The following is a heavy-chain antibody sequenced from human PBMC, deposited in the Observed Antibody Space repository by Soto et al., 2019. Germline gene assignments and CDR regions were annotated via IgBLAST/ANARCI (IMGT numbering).Heavy chain of an antibody. V-gene: IGHV3-30-3*01. J-gene: IGHJ4*02. CDR3: ARDPKTSGGQHWAFNYFDS. CDR2: ISYDGTYK. Sequence: VQLVESGGGVVQPGRSLRLSCAASGFSFSISPMHWVRQAPGKGPEWVALISYDGTYKFYADSVKGRFTISRDNSKSTLYLQVDSLRPEDAAVYYCARDPKTSGGQHWAFNYFDSWGQGTLVTVSS. CDR1: GFSFSISP. D-gene: IGHD7-27*01.